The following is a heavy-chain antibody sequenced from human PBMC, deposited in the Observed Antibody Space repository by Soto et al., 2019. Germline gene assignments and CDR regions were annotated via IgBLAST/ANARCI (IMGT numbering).Heavy chain of an antibody. Sequence: ASVKVSCKASGYTFTGYYMHWVRQAPGQGLEWMGWINPNSGGTNYAQKFQGWVTMTRDTSISTAYMELSRLRSDDTAVYYCARGVPAAMAGDYYYMDVWGKGTTGTVS. D-gene: IGHD2-2*01. CDR2: INPNSGGT. J-gene: IGHJ6*03. V-gene: IGHV1-2*04. CDR3: ARGVPAAMAGDYYYMDV. CDR1: GYTFTGYY.